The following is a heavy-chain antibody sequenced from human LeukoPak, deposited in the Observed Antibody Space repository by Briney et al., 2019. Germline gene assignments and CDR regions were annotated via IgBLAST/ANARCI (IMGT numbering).Heavy chain of an antibody. J-gene: IGHJ3*02. CDR1: GFTFSSSA. V-gene: IGHV3-23*01. CDR2: ISGSGSGGST. CDR3: ARLFNWNYAFDI. Sequence: GGSLRLSCAASGFTFSSSAMSWVRQAPGKGLEWVSSISGSGSGGSTYYADSVKGRFTISRDNSKNTLYLQMNSLKASDTAMYYCARLFNWNYAFDIWGQGTMVTVSS. D-gene: IGHD1-7*01.